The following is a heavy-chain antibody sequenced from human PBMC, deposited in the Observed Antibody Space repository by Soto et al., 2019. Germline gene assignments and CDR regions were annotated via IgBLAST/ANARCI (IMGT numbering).Heavy chain of an antibody. V-gene: IGHV3-33*01. Sequence: QVQLVESGGGVVQPGRSLRLSCAASGFTFSSYGMHWVRQAPGKGLEWVAVIWYDGSNKYYADSVKGRFTISRDNSKNTLYLQMNSLRAEDTAVYYCARDRRDFGSGYQYYFDYWGQGTLVTGSS. D-gene: IGHD3-3*01. CDR1: GFTFSSYG. CDR2: IWYDGSNK. CDR3: ARDRRDFGSGYQYYFDY. J-gene: IGHJ4*02.